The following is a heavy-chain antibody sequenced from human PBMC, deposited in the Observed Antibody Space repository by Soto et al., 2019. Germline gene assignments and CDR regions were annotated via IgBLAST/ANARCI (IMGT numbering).Heavy chain of an antibody. CDR2: IIPLFGSP. CDR1: GGTFTNYD. V-gene: IGHV1-69*01. D-gene: IGHD2-21*01. J-gene: IGHJ4*02. CDR3: AWTLAFCGGNCYLPNFDT. Sequence: QVQLVQSGTEVQKPGSSVKLSCKTSGGTFTNYDISWERQAPGQGLEWMGGIIPLFGSPHYSPKFEGRVTITADDVSTTAHLELSSLRFDDTAVYFCAWTLAFCGGNCYLPNFDTWGQGTLVIVSS.